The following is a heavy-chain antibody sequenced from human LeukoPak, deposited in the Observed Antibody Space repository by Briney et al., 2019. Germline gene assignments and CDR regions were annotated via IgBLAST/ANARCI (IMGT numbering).Heavy chain of an antibody. CDR2: INHSGST. Sequence: PSETLSLTCAVYGGSFSGYYWSWIRQPPGKGLEWIGEINHSGSTNYNPSLKSRVTISVDTSKNQFSLKLSSVTAADTAVYYCARGPYGSGSYYGSRYYYGMDVWGQGSTVTVSS. D-gene: IGHD3-10*01. J-gene: IGHJ6*02. CDR3: ARGPYGSGSYYGSRYYYGMDV. V-gene: IGHV4-34*01. CDR1: GGSFSGYY.